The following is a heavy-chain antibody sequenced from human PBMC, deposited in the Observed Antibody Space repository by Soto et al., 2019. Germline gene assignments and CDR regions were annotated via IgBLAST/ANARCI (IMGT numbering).Heavy chain of an antibody. V-gene: IGHV1-18*01. CDR3: ARYFTQRSSWPYHFDY. Sequence: QVQLVQSGAEVKKPGASVKVSCKASGYTFTTYGISWVRQAPGQGLEWMGWISAYSGSTKFAQKLQGRVTMSTDTSTTTAYMELRSVTSDATAVYYWARYFTQRSSWPYHFDYWGQGTLVTVSS. D-gene: IGHD6-13*01. CDR1: GYTFTTYG. CDR2: ISAYSGST. J-gene: IGHJ4*02.